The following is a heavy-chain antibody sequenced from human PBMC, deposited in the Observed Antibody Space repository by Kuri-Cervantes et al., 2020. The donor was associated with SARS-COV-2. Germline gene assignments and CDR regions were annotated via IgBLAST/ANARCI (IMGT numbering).Heavy chain of an antibody. J-gene: IGHJ4*02. D-gene: IGHD2-2*01. CDR1: GFTFSSYA. CDR2: ISGSGGST. CDR3: AKDILPAAIGYFAY. V-gene: IGHV3-23*01. Sequence: GGSLRLSCAASGFTFSSYAMSWVRQAPGKGLEWVSAISGSGGSTYYADSVKGRFTISRDKSKNTLYLQMNSLRAEDTALYYCAKDILPAAIGYFAYWGQGTLVTVSS.